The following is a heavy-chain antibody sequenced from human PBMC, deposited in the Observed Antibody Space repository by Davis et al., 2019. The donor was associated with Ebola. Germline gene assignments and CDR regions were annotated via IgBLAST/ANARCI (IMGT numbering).Heavy chain of an antibody. Sequence: AASVKVSCKLSGYTLTELSIHWARQAPGKGLEWMGGSDPKDGETLYAQKFQGRVTMTADISTDTAYMELSSLRSEDTAVYYCAISDYTFWTGYSNYYGMDVWGQGTTVTVSS. J-gene: IGHJ6*02. CDR2: SDPKDGET. CDR1: GYTLTELS. D-gene: IGHD3/OR15-3a*01. CDR3: AISDYTFWTGYSNYYGMDV. V-gene: IGHV1-24*01.